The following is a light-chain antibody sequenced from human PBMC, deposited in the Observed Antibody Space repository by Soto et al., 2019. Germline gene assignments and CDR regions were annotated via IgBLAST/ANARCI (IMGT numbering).Light chain of an antibody. J-gene: IGLJ1*01. CDR1: STDVGGYNS. CDR3: SSYTSSSVYV. CDR2: EVS. Sequence: QSALTQPASVSGSPGQSITISCTGTSTDVGGYNSVSWYQQHPGKVPKLMIYEVSNRPSGVSNRFSGSKSGNTASLTISGLQAEDEADYYCSSYTSSSVYVFGTGTKVTVL. V-gene: IGLV2-14*01.